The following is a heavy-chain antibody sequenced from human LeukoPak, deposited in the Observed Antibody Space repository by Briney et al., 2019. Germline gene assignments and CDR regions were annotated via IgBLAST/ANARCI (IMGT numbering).Heavy chain of an antibody. D-gene: IGHD5-18*01. V-gene: IGHV4-59*01. J-gene: IGHJ4*02. CDR1: GGSISSYY. CDR3: ARARGYSYGAELDY. Sequence: PSETLSLTCTVSGGSISSYYWSWIRQPPGKGLEWIGYIYYSGSTNYNPSLKSRVTISVDTSKNQFSLKLSSVTAADTAVYYCARARGYSYGAELDYWGQGTLVTVSS. CDR2: IYYSGST.